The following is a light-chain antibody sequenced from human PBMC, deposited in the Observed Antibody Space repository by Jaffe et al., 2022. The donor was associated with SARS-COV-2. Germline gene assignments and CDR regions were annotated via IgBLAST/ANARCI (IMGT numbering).Light chain of an antibody. CDR2: DTT. CDR3: LLSYNGPRV. CDR1: TGAVTRGHF. J-gene: IGLJ2*01. V-gene: IGLV7-46*01. Sequence: QAVVTQEPSLTVSPGGTVTLTCGSTTGAVTRGHFTYWFQQKPGQAPRTLIYDTTTKHSWTPARFSGSLLGGKAALTLSGAQPEDEADYYCLLSYNGPRVFGGGTKLTVL.